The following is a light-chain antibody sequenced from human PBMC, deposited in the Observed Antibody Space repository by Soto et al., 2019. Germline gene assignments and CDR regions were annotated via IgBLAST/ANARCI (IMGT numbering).Light chain of an antibody. CDR3: QTWGTGLLV. J-gene: IGLJ3*02. CDR2: LNSDGSH. Sequence: QPVLTQSPSASASLGASVKLTCTLSSGHSSYAIAWHQQQPEKGPRYLMKLNSDGSHSKGDGIPDRFSGSSSGAERYLTISSLQSEDEADYYCQTWGTGLLVVGGGTELTVL. CDR1: SGHSSYA. V-gene: IGLV4-69*01.